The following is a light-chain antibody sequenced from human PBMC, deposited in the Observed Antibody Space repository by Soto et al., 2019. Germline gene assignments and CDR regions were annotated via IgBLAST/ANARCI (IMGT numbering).Light chain of an antibody. J-gene: IGKJ4*01. CDR1: QSVSSY. CDR2: DAS. Sequence: EIVLTQSPATLSLSPGERATLSCRASQSVSSYLAWYQQKPGQAPRLLIYDASNRATGIPARFSGSGSGTDFTLTISSLEPEDFAGYYCQQRSNRPPVTFGGGTKVEIK. CDR3: QQRSNRPPVT. V-gene: IGKV3-11*01.